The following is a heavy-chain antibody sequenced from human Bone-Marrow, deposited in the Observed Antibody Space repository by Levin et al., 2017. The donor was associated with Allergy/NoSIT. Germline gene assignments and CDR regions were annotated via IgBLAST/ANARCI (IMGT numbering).Heavy chain of an antibody. CDR2: ISSSSSTI. Sequence: PGGSLRLSCAASGFTFSSYSMNWVRQAPGKGLEWVSYISSSSSTIYYADSVKGRFTISRDNAKNSLYLQMNSLRAEDTAVYYCARDGIMITFGGVIVDAFDIWGQGTMVTVSS. J-gene: IGHJ3*02. CDR3: ARDGIMITFGGVIVDAFDI. V-gene: IGHV3-48*01. CDR1: GFTFSSYS. D-gene: IGHD3-16*02.